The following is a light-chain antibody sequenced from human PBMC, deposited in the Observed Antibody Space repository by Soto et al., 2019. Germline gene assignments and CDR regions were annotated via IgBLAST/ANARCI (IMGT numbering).Light chain of an antibody. Sequence: GLTQPASVSGSPGQSITISCTGTSSDVGSYNLVSWYQQHPGKAPKLMIYEGSKRPSGVSNRFSGSKSGNTASLTISGLQAEDEADYYCCSYAGSSTYVFGTGTKVTV. J-gene: IGLJ1*01. CDR3: CSYAGSSTYV. CDR1: SSDVGSYNL. V-gene: IGLV2-23*01. CDR2: EGS.